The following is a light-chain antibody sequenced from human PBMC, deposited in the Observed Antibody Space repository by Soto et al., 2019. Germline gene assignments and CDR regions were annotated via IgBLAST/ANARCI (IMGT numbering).Light chain of an antibody. CDR2: EVS. Sequence: QSALTQPRSVSGSPGQSVTISCTGTSSDVGDYNYVSWYQQHPGKAPKFIIYEVSKRPSGVPDRFSGSKSGNTASLTISGLQAEEAADYYCCSDAGTYTVVFGGGTQLTVL. CDR3: CSDAGTYTVV. CDR1: SSDVGDYNY. J-gene: IGLJ2*01. V-gene: IGLV2-11*01.